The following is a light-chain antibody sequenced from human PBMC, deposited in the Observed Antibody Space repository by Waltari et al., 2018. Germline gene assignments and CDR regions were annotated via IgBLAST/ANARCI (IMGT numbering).Light chain of an antibody. CDR1: QSLVYSDGNTY. CDR3: MQGTHWPPVT. J-gene: IGKJ5*01. Sequence: DVVMTQSPLSLPVTLGQPASISCRSSQSLVYSDGNTYLSWFQQRPGQSPRRLIHKVSDRGCGGPVRFSGSGSGTDFTLQISRVEAEDVGVYYCMQGTHWPPVTFGQGTRLEIK. V-gene: IGKV2-30*01. CDR2: KVS.